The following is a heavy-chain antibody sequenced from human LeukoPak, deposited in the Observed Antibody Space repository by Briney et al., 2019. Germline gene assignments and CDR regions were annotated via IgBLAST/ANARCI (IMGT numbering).Heavy chain of an antibody. V-gene: IGHV4-34*01. CDR1: GGSFSGYY. CDR2: INHSGST. D-gene: IGHD3-22*01. Sequence: SETLSLTCAVYGGSFSGYYWSWIRQPPGKGLEWIGEINHSGSTNYNPSLKSRVTISVDTSKNQFSLKLSSVTAADTAVYYCARRRGATYYYDSSGYYTRGIYDYWGQGTLVTVSS. CDR3: ARRRGATYYYDSSGYYTRGIYDY. J-gene: IGHJ4*02.